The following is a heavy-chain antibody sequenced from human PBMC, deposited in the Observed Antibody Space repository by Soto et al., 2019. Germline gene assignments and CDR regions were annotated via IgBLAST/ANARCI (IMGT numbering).Heavy chain of an antibody. CDR2: IYYSGST. Sequence: PSETLSLTCTVSGGSISSSSYYWGWIRQPPGKGLEWIGSIYYSGSTYYNPSLKSRVTISVDTSKNQFSLKLSSVTAADTAVYYCARDKITGLFDDWGQGTLVTGSS. V-gene: IGHV4-39*02. J-gene: IGHJ4*02. CDR1: GGSISSSSYY. D-gene: IGHD2-8*02. CDR3: ARDKITGLFDD.